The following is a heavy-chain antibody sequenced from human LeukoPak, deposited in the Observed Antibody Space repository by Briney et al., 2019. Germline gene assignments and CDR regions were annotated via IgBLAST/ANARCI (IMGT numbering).Heavy chain of an antibody. CDR1: GGSISSYY. J-gene: IGHJ6*02. V-gene: IGHV4-59*01. D-gene: IGHD1-7*01. CDR3: ARDNWNYGSSMDV. Sequence: SETLSLTCTVSGGSISSYYWSWIRQPPGKGLEWIGYIYCSGSTNYNPSLKSRVTISEDTSKNQFSLKLSSVTAADTAVYYCARDNWNYGSSMDVWGQGTTVTVSS. CDR2: IYCSGST.